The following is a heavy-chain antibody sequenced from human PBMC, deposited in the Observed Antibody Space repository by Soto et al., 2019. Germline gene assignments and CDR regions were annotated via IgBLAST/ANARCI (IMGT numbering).Heavy chain of an antibody. J-gene: IGHJ6*02. CDR2: INHSGST. Sequence: QVQLQQWGAGLLKPSETLSLTCAVYGGSFSGYYWSWIRQPPGKGLGWIGEINHSGSTNYNPSLKSRVTISVDTSKNQFSLKLSSVTAADTAVYYCARGPPYYDILTGYPYYYGMDVWGQGTTVTVSS. D-gene: IGHD3-9*01. CDR1: GGSFSGYY. CDR3: ARGPPYYDILTGYPYYYGMDV. V-gene: IGHV4-34*01.